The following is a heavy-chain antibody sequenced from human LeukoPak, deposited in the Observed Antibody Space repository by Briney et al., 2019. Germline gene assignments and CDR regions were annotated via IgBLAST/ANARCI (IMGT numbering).Heavy chain of an antibody. Sequence: SVKVSCKASGYTFTSYDINWVRQATGQGLEWMGWMNPNSGNTGYAQKFQGRVTMTRNTSISTAYMELSSLRSEDTAVYYCARGLTIFGVVIIGAFDIWGQGTMVTVSS. V-gene: IGHV1-8*01. CDR3: ARGLTIFGVVIIGAFDI. D-gene: IGHD3-3*01. J-gene: IGHJ3*02. CDR2: MNPNSGNT. CDR1: GYTFTSYD.